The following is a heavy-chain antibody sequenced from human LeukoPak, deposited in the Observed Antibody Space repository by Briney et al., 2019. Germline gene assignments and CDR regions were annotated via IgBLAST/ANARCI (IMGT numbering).Heavy chain of an antibody. CDR2: ISYDGSNK. CDR3: ARALSSWYDYYYYMDV. Sequence: PGGSLRLSCAASGFTFSSYGMHWVRQAPGKGLEWVAVISYDGSNKYYADSVKGRFTISRDNAKNSLYLQMNSLRAEDTAVYYCARALSSWYDYYYYMDVWGKGTTVTVSS. J-gene: IGHJ6*03. D-gene: IGHD6-13*01. CDR1: GFTFSSYG. V-gene: IGHV3-30*03.